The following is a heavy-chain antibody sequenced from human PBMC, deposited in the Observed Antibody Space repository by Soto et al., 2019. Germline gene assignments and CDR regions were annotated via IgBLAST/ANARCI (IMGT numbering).Heavy chain of an antibody. CDR2: ISSSGSTI. Sequence: GGSLRLSCAASGFTFSSYEINWVRQAPGEGLEWVSYISSSGSTIYYADSVKGRFTISRDNAKNSLYLQMNSLRAEDTAVYYCASVIAAAGSVIYYYYYGMDVWGQGTTVTVSS. V-gene: IGHV3-48*03. D-gene: IGHD6-13*01. CDR3: ASVIAAAGSVIYYYYYGMDV. J-gene: IGHJ6*02. CDR1: GFTFSSYE.